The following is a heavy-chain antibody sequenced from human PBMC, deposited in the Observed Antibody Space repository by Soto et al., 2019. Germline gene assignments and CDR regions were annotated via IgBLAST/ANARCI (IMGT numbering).Heavy chain of an antibody. Sequence: QVQLQESGPGLVKPSQTLSLTCTVSGGSISSGGYYWSWIRQHPGKGLEWIGYIYYSGRTYYNPSLKSRVTISVDTSKNKFSLKLSSVTAADTAVYYCARSTSMVATIFDYWGQGTLVTVSS. J-gene: IGHJ4*02. CDR3: ARSTSMVATIFDY. D-gene: IGHD5-12*01. CDR2: IYYSGRT. V-gene: IGHV4-31*03. CDR1: GGSISSGGYY.